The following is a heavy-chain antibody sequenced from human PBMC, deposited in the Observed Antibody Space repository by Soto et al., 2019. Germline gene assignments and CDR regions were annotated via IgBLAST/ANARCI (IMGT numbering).Heavy chain of an antibody. J-gene: IGHJ6*02. D-gene: IGHD3-22*01. V-gene: IGHV6-1*01. CDR3: ARGSYDSSAYFHDMDV. CDR1: GDSVSSNSAS. Sequence: SQTLSLTCAISGDSVSSNSASWNWIRQSPSRGLEWLGRTHYRSKWYNDYAVSVKSRITINPDTSKNQFSLQLNSVTPEDTAVYYCARGSYDSSAYFHDMDVWGQGTTVTVSS. CDR2: THYRSKWYN.